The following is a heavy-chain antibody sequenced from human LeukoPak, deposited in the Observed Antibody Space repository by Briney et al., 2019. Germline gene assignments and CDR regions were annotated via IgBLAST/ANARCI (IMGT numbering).Heavy chain of an antibody. Sequence: SETLSLTCAVYGGSFSGYYWSWIRQPPGKGLEWIGEINHSGSTNYNPSPKSRVTISVDTSKNQFSLKLSSVTAADTAVYYCARGVCGGDCPYYFDYWGQGTLVTVSS. CDR3: ARGVCGGDCPYYFDY. J-gene: IGHJ4*02. CDR1: GGSFSGYY. V-gene: IGHV4-34*01. D-gene: IGHD2-21*02. CDR2: INHSGST.